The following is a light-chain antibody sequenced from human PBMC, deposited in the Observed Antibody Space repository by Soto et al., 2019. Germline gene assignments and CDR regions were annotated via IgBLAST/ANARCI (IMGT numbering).Light chain of an antibody. J-gene: IGKJ2*01. CDR1: QSVSSNY. V-gene: IGKV3-20*01. CDR3: HQYHSPPQT. Sequence: EIVLTQSPGTLSLSPGERATLSCRASQSVSSNYLAWYQQKPGQAPRLLIYRASNRATGIPDRFSGSGSGTDFTLTISRLEPEDSAVYYCHQYHSPPQTFGQGTKVEIK. CDR2: RAS.